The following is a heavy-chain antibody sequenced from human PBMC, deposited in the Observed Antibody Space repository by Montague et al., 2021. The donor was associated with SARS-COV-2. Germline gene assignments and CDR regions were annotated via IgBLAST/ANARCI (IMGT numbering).Heavy chain of an antibody. CDR3: VREGLAGTWYYFDY. Sequence: SLRLSCAASGFSFRSYSMNWVRQAPGKGLEWVSYISGSGDIIYQADSVKGRFTISRDNAKNSLYLQMNSLRDEDTAVYYCVREGLAGTWYYFDYWGQGTLVTVSS. J-gene: IGHJ4*02. CDR2: ISGSGDII. D-gene: IGHD6-19*01. V-gene: IGHV3-48*02. CDR1: GFSFRSYS.